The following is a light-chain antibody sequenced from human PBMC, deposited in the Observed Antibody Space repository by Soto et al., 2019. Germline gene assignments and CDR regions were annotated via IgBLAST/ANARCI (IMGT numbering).Light chain of an antibody. CDR3: QQHGSSPFT. J-gene: IGKJ3*01. CDR1: QSVTSSY. Sequence: EVVLTQSPGTLSLSPGERATLSCRASQSVTSSYLAWYQQKPGQAPRLLIYGASTRATGIPDRFGASGSGTDSTLTISRLEPEDFAVYYCQQHGSSPFTFGPGTKVDIK. V-gene: IGKV3-20*01. CDR2: GAS.